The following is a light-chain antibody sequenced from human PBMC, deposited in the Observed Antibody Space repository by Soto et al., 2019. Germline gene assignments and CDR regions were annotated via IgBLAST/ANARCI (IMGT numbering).Light chain of an antibody. CDR1: QTVRNNY. CDR2: DAS. Sequence: EFVLTQSPGTLSLSSGERATLSCRASQTVRNNYLAWYQQKPGQAPRLLIYDASNRATGIPARFSGSGSETDFTLTISSLEPEDFAVYYCQHRMNWPLTFGQGTRHWRL. V-gene: IGKV3-11*01. CDR3: QHRMNWPLT. J-gene: IGKJ5*01.